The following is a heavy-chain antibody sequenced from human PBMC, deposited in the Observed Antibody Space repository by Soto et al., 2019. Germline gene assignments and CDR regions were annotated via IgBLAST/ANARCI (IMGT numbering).Heavy chain of an antibody. CDR2: IYYTGTT. J-gene: IGHJ4*02. CDR3: VRHAQWIIRAY. CDR1: GGSIRDYY. D-gene: IGHD5-12*01. Sequence: SETLSLTCTVSGGSIRDYYWGWIRQSPGKGLEWIGYIYYTGTTKYNPSLKSRVTISVDSSKNQFSLKLSSVTAADTAVYYCVRHAQWIIRAYWGQGSLVTVSS. V-gene: IGHV4-59*08.